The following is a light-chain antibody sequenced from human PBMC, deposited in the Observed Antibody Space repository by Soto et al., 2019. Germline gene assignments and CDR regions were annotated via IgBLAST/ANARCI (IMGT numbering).Light chain of an antibody. CDR1: SSNIGSNT. J-gene: IGLJ2*01. CDR3: AAWDDSLNGPV. CDR2: SNN. Sequence: QSVLTQPPSASGTPGQRVTISCSGSSSNIGSNTVNWYQQLPGTAPKLLIYSNNQRPSGVPDRFSGSKSGTSASLAISGLQSKDASDYYCAAWDDSLNGPVFGGGTKLTVL. V-gene: IGLV1-44*01.